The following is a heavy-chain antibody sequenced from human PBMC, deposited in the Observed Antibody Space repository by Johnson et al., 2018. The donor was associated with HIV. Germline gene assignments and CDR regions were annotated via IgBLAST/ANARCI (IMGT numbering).Heavy chain of an antibody. CDR2: IKQDGSET. CDR1: GFISSNFW. D-gene: IGHD6-13*01. CDR3: ARYPSRDYAFDI. Sequence: VQLVESGGGLVQPGGSLRLSCVASGFISSNFWLTWVRQAPGKGPEWVANIKQDGSETYYVASVKGRFTISRDNAKNSLYLKMNSLRGEDAARYYCARYPSRDYAFDIWGQGTRVTVSS. V-gene: IGHV3-7*01. J-gene: IGHJ3*02.